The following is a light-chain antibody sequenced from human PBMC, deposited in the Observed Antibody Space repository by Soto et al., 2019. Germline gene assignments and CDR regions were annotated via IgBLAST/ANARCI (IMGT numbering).Light chain of an antibody. J-gene: IGKJ1*01. CDR1: HSISSW. CDR2: DAS. CDR3: QQYNSYSPWT. Sequence: DIQMTQSPSTLSSSVGDRVTIAFLASHSISSWLAWYQQKPGKAPKLLIYDASSLESGVPSRFSGSGSGTEFTLTISSLQPDDFATYYCQQYNSYSPWTFGQGTKVDIK. V-gene: IGKV1-5*01.